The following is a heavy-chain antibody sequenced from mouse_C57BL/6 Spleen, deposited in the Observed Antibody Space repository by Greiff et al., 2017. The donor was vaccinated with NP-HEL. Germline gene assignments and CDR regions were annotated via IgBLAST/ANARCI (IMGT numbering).Heavy chain of an antibody. J-gene: IGHJ4*01. Sequence: VQLQQSGPELVKPGASVKISCKASGYSFTGYYMNWVKQSPEKSLEWIGEINPSTGGTTYKQKFKAKATLTVDKSSSTAYMQLKSLTSEDSAVYYCARRDLYYAMDYWGQGTSVTVSS. D-gene: IGHD3-3*01. CDR1: GYSFTGYY. CDR3: ARRDLYYAMDY. CDR2: INPSTGGT. V-gene: IGHV1-42*01.